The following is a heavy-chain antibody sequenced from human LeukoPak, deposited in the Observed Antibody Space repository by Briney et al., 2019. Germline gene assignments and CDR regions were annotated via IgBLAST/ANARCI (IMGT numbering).Heavy chain of an antibody. J-gene: IGHJ3*02. CDR1: GFTFSGSV. Sequence: PGGSLRPSCAASGFTFSGSVTHWVRQAAGKGLEWVGRIRSKRNNYATAYAASVKGRFTISRDDSKNTVYLHMDRLKTEDTALYYCSRLEDSSPIEVALDIWGQGTVVTVSS. D-gene: IGHD6-13*01. CDR2: IRSKRNNYAT. V-gene: IGHV3-73*01. CDR3: SRLEDSSPIEVALDI.